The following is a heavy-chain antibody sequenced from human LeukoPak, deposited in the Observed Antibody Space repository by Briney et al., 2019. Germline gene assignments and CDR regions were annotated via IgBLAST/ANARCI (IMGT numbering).Heavy chain of an antibody. D-gene: IGHD3-9*01. CDR2: ISWNSGDI. J-gene: IGHJ4*02. V-gene: IGHV3-9*01. CDR3: AKSRYYDILTGQTYYFDY. Sequence: GRSLRLSCTASGFPFYDYPMHWVRQAPGKGLDWVSGISWNSGDIVYADSVKGRFTISRDNAENSLYLQMNSLTSEDTALYYCAKSRYYDILTGQTYYFDYWGQGTLVTVSS. CDR1: GFPFYDYP.